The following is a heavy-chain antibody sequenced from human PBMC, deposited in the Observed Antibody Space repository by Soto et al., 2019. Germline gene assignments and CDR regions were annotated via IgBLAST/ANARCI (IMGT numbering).Heavy chain of an antibody. CDR3: ARDLDTTSSPFYFDY. V-gene: IGHV3-74*01. J-gene: IGHJ4*02. D-gene: IGHD6-6*01. CDR2: IKYDGSIT. Sequence: GGSLRLSCAASGFTFSSYWMHWVRQAPGKGLVWVSRIKYDGSITNYADSVKGRFTISRDNAKNTLFLQLNSLRAGDTALYYCARDLDTTSSPFYFDYWGQGIMVTVSS. CDR1: GFTFSSYW.